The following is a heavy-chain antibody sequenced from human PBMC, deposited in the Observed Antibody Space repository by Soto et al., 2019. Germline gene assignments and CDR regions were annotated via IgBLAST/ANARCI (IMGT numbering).Heavy chain of an antibody. Sequence: GGSLRLSCAASGFTFSSYAMHWVRQAPGKGLEWVAVISYDGSNKYYADSVKGRFTISRDNSKNTLYLQMNSLRAEDTAVYYCARGPDLEMATITRSWYFDLWGRGTLVTVSS. J-gene: IGHJ2*01. CDR2: ISYDGSNK. CDR1: GFTFSSYA. CDR3: ARGPDLEMATITRSWYFDL. V-gene: IGHV3-30-3*01. D-gene: IGHD5-12*01.